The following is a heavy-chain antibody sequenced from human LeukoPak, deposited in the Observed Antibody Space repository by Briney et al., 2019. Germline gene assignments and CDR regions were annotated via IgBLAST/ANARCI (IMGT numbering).Heavy chain of an antibody. J-gene: IGHJ4*02. V-gene: IGHV4-59*11. Sequence: PSETRSLTCTVSGGSISSHYWSWIRQPPGKGLGWIGYIYYSVITNYNPSLKSRVTISVDTSTNKFPLKLRSVTAADTAVYYCARGGSSPLGPFDYWGQGTLVTVSS. CDR2: IYYSVIT. CDR3: ARGGSSPLGPFDY. CDR1: GGSISSHY. D-gene: IGHD1-26*01.